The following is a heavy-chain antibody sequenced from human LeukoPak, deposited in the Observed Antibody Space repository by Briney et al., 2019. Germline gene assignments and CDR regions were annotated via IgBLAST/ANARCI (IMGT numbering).Heavy chain of an antibody. J-gene: IGHJ4*02. CDR2: ISSSSGTI. V-gene: IGHV3-48*01. CDR3: ARDAGITGTTEFDY. CDR1: GFTFSSFS. D-gene: IGHD1-7*01. Sequence: GGSLRLSCAASGFTFSSFSMNWVRQAPGKGLEWVSYISSSSGTIYYVDSVKGRFTISRDNAKNSLYLQMNSLRVEDTAVYYCARDAGITGTTEFDYWGQGTLVTVSS.